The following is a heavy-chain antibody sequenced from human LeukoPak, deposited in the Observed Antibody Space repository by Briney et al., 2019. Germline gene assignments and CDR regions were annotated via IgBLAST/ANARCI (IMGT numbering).Heavy chain of an antibody. Sequence: PSETLSLTCAVSGGSISSGGYSWSWIRQPPGKGLEWIGCIYHSGSTYYNPSLKSRVTISVDRSKNQFSLKLSSVTAADTAVYYCARVPTQDDSSGDALDIWGQGTMVTVSS. V-gene: IGHV4-30-2*01. CDR1: GGSISSGGYS. D-gene: IGHD3-22*01. J-gene: IGHJ3*02. CDR3: ARVPTQDDSSGDALDI. CDR2: IYHSGST.